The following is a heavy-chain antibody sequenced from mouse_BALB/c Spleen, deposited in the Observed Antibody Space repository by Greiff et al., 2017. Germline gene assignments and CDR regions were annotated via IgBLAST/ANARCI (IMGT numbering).Heavy chain of an antibody. CDR1: GFTFSSYT. V-gene: IGHV5-6-4*01. D-gene: IGHD2-10*02. Sequence: EVKLVESGGGLVKPGGSLKLSCAASGFTFSSYTMSWVRQTPEKRLEWVATISSGGSYTYYPDSVKGRFTISRDNAKNTLYLQMSSLKSEDTAMYYCTRDEYGGFAYWGQGTLVTVSA. CDR2: ISSGGSYT. CDR3: TRDEYGGFAY. J-gene: IGHJ3*01.